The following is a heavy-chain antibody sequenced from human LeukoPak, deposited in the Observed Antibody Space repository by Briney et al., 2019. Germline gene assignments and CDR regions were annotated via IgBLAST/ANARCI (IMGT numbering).Heavy chain of an antibody. Sequence: PGGSRRLFCAASGFTVSSYCMSWDRQAPGKGLEWVSVIYSGGSTYYADSVKGRFTISRDNSKNTLYLQMNSLRADDTAMYYCAKGEMATITQRNYFDHWGQGTLVTVSS. J-gene: IGHJ4*02. CDR3: AKGEMATITQRNYFDH. CDR1: GFTVSSYC. V-gene: IGHV3-53*05. CDR2: IYSGGST. D-gene: IGHD5-24*01.